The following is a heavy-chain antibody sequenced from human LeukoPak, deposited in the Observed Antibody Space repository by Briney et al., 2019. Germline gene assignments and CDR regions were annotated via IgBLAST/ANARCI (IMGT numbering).Heavy chain of an antibody. V-gene: IGHV3-21*01. Sequence: GRSLRLSCAASGSAFSRYSMNWVRQAPGKGLEWVSSISYSGPHMFYADSVRGRFTISRDNAENSLFLQMDSLRAEDTAVYFCASNDYRDEGIDSWGQGTLVTVSS. CDR1: GSAFSRYS. CDR2: ISYSGPHM. D-gene: IGHD4-17*01. CDR3: ASNDYRDEGIDS. J-gene: IGHJ4*02.